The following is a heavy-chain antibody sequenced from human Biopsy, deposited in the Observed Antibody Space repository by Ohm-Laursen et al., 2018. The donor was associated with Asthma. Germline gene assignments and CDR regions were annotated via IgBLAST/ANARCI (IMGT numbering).Heavy chain of an antibody. CDR2: IHHSGTS. D-gene: IGHD3-22*01. CDR1: GDSITSGGCC. Sequence: SDTLSLTCTVSGDSITSGGCCWNWIRQHPGKGLEWIGYIHHSGTSYFNPSLNSRVSFSRDTSKNQFSLRLSSVTAADTAMYYCARIPRRSGSYFVDYWGQGTLVTVSS. J-gene: IGHJ4*02. V-gene: IGHV4-31*03. CDR3: ARIPRRSGSYFVDY.